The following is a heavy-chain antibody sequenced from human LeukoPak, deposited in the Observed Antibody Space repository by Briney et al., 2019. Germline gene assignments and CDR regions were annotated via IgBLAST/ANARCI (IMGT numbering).Heavy chain of an antibody. Sequence: GRSLRLSCAASGFTFSSYGMHWVRQAPGEGLEWVAVISYDGSNKYYADSVKGRFTISRDNSKNTLYLQMNSLRAEDTAVYYCAKGPALRYFDWLLPNEDYWGQGTLVTVFS. CDR3: AKGPALRYFDWLLPNEDY. CDR1: GFTFSSYG. D-gene: IGHD3-9*01. J-gene: IGHJ4*02. V-gene: IGHV3-30*18. CDR2: ISYDGSNK.